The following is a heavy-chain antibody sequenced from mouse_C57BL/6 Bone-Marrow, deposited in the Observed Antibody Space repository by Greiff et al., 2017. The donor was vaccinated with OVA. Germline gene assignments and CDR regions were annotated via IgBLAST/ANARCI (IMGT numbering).Heavy chain of an antibody. J-gene: IGHJ4*01. CDR1: GYTFTDYN. CDR2: INPNNGGT. Sequence: EVQLQQSGPELVKPGASVKIPCKASGYTFTDYNMDWVKQSHGKSLEWIGDINPNNGGTIYNQKFKGKATLTVDKSSSTAYMELRSLTSEDTAVYYGARKDDYDHYYAMDYWGQGTSVTVSS. V-gene: IGHV1-18*01. CDR3: ARKDDYDHYYAMDY. D-gene: IGHD2-4*01.